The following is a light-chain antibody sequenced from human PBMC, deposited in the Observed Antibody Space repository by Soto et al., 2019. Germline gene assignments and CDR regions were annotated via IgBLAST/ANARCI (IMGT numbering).Light chain of an antibody. J-gene: IGKJ4*01. V-gene: IGKV3-11*01. Sequence: EIVLTQSPATLSLSPGERATLSCRASQIVSSYLAWYQQKPGQAPRLLNYDASNRATGIPAKFSGSGSGTDFTLTISSLEPEDVAVYYCQQRSKWPLTFGGGTKVEIK. CDR1: QIVSSY. CDR2: DAS. CDR3: QQRSKWPLT.